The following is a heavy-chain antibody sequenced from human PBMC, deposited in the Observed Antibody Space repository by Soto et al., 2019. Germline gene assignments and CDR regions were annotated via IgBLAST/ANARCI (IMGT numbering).Heavy chain of an antibody. CDR3: TRAGYSYGYVSYYYGMDV. Sequence: GWSLRLSCTSSVFTFGDYAMSWVRQAPGKGLEWVGFIRSKAYGGTTEYAASVKGRFTISRDDSKSIAYLQMNSLKTEDTAVYYCTRAGYSYGYVSYYYGMDVWGQGTTVTVSS. CDR1: VFTFGDYA. J-gene: IGHJ6*02. CDR2: IRSKAYGGTT. D-gene: IGHD5-18*01. V-gene: IGHV3-49*04.